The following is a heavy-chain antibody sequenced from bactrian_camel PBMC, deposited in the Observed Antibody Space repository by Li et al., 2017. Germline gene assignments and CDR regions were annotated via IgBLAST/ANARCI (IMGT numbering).Heavy chain of an antibody. V-gene: IGHV3S53*01. CDR3: NTVSSLGPRLNGGTWWCENNR. Sequence: VQLVESGGGSVQAGGSPRLSCVPSTTAYSSCTWGWYRQTPGRERELVSALIADGSTYYADAVKGRFTISRDKGKTTVYLQMNNLSPEDTAMYFCNTVSSLGPRLNGGTWWCENNRWGQGTQVTVS. CDR1: TTAYSSCT. CDR2: LIADGST. D-gene: IGHD7*01. J-gene: IGHJ4*01.